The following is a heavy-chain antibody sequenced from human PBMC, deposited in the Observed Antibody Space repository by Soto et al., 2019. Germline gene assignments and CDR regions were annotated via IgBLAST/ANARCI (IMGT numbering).Heavy chain of an antibody. CDR1: GYTFTSYY. CDR3: ARDQGSSTSSNYYYGMDV. Sequence: ASVKVSCKASGYTFTSYYMHWVRQAPGQGLEWMGIINPSGGSTSYAQKFQGRVTMTRDTSTSTVYMELSSLRSEDTAVYYCARDQGSSTSSNYYYGMDVWGQGTTVTV. V-gene: IGHV1-46*01. J-gene: IGHJ6*02. D-gene: IGHD2-2*01. CDR2: INPSGGST.